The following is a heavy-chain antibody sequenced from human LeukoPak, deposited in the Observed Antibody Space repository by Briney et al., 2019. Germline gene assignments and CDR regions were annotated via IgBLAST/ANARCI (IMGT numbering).Heavy chain of an antibody. V-gene: IGHV4-30-2*03. CDR2: IYHSGST. J-gene: IGHJ4*02. D-gene: IGHD3-3*01. CDR1: GGSISSGGYY. CDR3: ARQAGGITIFGVVIMHLDY. Sequence: SQTLSLTCTVSGGSISSGGYYWSWIRQPPGKGLEWIGYIYHSGSTNYNPSLKSRVTISVDTSKNQFSLKLSSVTAADTAVYYCARQAGGITIFGVVIMHLDYWGQGTLLTVSS.